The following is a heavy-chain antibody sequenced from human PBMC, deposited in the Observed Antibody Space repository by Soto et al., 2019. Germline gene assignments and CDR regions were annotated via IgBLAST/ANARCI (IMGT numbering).Heavy chain of an antibody. V-gene: IGHV1-69*19. CDR1: GGTFNTYA. Sequence: QVQLVQSGAEMKKPGSSVKVSCQSSGGTFNTYAMNWVRQAPGQGPEWMGDISPMFGAANYAPKYQGRGTITADESTGTSYMQLSSFTSEDTALYFCAREVQVHTPAFVYWGQGTLVTVSS. J-gene: IGHJ4*02. CDR2: ISPMFGAA. CDR3: AREVQVHTPAFVY.